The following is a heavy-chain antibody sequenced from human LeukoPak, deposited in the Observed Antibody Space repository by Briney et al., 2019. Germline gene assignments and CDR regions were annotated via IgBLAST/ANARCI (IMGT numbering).Heavy chain of an antibody. CDR2: IYYSGST. CDR1: GGSLCGDY. CDR3: ASPGRFGELGYDY. V-gene: IGHV4-59*01. J-gene: IGHJ4*02. D-gene: IGHD3-10*01. Sequence: SETLSLTCTVSGGSLCGDYWSSIRERPREGLERIGYIYYSGSTNYNPSLKSRVTISVDTSKNQFSLKLSSVTAADTAVYYCASPGRFGELGYDYWGEGTLVTVSS.